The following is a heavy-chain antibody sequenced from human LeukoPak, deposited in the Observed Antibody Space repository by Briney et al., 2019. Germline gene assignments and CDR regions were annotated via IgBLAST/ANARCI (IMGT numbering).Heavy chain of an antibody. J-gene: IGHJ4*02. V-gene: IGHV1-69*02. CDR3: ARGLTYYYGSGSYLGY. CDR1: GGTFSSYT. D-gene: IGHD3-10*01. Sequence: SVKVSCKASGGTFSSYTISWVRQAPGQGLEWMGRIIPILGIANYAQKFQGRVTITADKSTSTAYMELSSLRSEDTAVYYCARGLTYYYGSGSYLGYWGQGTLVTVSS. CDR2: IIPILGIA.